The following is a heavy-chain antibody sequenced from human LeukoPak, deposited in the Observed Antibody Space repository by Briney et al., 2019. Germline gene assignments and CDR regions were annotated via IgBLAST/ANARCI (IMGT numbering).Heavy chain of an antibody. CDR3: ARDRQNDPGYSSSGFYFDY. CDR2: ISYDGSNK. D-gene: IGHD6-13*01. V-gene: IGHV3-30-3*01. CDR1: GFTFSSYA. Sequence: GGSLRLSCAASGFTFSSYAMHWVRQAPGKGLEWVAVISYDGSNKYYADSVKGRFTISRDNSKNTLYLQMNSLRAEDTAVYYCARDRQNDPGYSSSGFYFDYWGQGTLVTVSS. J-gene: IGHJ4*02.